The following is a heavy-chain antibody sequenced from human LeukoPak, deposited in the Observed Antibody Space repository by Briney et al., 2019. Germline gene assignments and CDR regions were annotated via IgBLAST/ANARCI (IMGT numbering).Heavy chain of an antibody. CDR1: GFSFTDYA. CDR3: ARGSTAAAPGWVY. J-gene: IGHJ4*01. D-gene: IGHD6-19*01. CDR2: VSGHGDTT. Sequence: GGSLRLSCAASGFSFTDYAMSWARQPPGKGLEWVSAVSGHGDTTDYVDSVKGRFTISRDNSRNTVHLQIDSLRIEDTGVYYCARGSTAAAPGWVYWGHGTLVTVSS. V-gene: IGHV3-23*01.